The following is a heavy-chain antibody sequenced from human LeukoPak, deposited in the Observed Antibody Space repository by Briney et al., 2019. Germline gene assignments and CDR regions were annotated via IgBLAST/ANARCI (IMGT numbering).Heavy chain of an antibody. V-gene: IGHV1-2*06. CDR1: GYTFTGYY. J-gene: IGHJ6*02. CDR2: INPNSGGT. Sequence: ASVKVSCKASGYTFTGYYMHWVRQAPGQGLEWMGRINPNSGGTNYAQKFQGRVTMTRDTSISTAYMELSRLRSDDTAVYYCASTYGDYALDFYYYGMDVWGQGTTVTVSS. D-gene: IGHD4-17*01. CDR3: ASTYGDYALDFYYYGMDV.